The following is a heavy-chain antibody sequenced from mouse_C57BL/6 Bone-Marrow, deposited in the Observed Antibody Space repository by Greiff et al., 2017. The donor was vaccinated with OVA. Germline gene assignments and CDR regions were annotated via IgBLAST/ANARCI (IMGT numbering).Heavy chain of an antibody. Sequence: EVQLQESGPELVKPGASVKISCKASGYSFTGYYMNWVQQSPEKSLEWIGEINPSTGGTTYTQKFKAKATLTVDKSSSTAYMQLKSLTSEDSAVDYCARGGTSPFAYWGQGTLVTVSA. CDR1: GYSFTGYY. V-gene: IGHV1-42*01. CDR3: ARGGTSPFAY. J-gene: IGHJ3*01. CDR2: INPSTGGT. D-gene: IGHD4-1*01.